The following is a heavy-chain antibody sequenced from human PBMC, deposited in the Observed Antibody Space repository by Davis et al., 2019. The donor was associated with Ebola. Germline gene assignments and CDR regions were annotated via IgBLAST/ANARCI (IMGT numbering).Heavy chain of an antibody. CDR2: ISYDGSNK. J-gene: IGHJ6*02. V-gene: IGHV3-30*14. CDR3: ARIYFYYYGMDV. Sequence: GGSLRLSCTASGFTFGDYAMHWVRQAPGKGLEWVAVISYDGSNKYYADSVKGRFTISRDNSKNTLYLQMNSLRAEDTAVYYCARIYFYYYGMDVWGQGTTVTVSS. CDR1: GFTFGDYA.